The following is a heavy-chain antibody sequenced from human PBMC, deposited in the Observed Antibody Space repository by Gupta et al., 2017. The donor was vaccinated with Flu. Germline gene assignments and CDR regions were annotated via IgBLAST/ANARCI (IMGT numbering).Heavy chain of an antibody. Sequence: NWVRQAPGKGLEWVSSISTRSSYIYYADSVKGRFTISRDNAKNSLYLQMNSLRAEDTAVYYCAGRLDCSSTSCYTSLTDYWGQGTLVTVSS. J-gene: IGHJ4*02. V-gene: IGHV3-21*01. CDR2: ISTRSSYI. D-gene: IGHD2-2*02. CDR3: AGRLDCSSTSCYTSLTDY.